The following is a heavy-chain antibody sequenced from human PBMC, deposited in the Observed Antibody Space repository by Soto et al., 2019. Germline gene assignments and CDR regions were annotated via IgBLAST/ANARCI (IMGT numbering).Heavy chain of an antibody. J-gene: IGHJ6*02. D-gene: IGHD1-26*01. CDR2: INYSGTT. V-gene: IGHV4-31*03. Sequence: SETLSLTCSVSGGSFSSDSFIWSWVRQFPGKGLEWIGYINYSGTTYYNPSLRSRITMSVDTSKNQFSLNLSSVTAADTAVYYCARDHKWDGMDVWGQGTTVTVS. CDR1: GGSFSSDSFI. CDR3: ARDHKWDGMDV.